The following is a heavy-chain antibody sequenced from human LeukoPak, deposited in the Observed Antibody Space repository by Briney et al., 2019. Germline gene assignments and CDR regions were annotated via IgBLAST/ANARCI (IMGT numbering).Heavy chain of an antibody. J-gene: IGHJ4*02. CDR2: IKQDGSEK. D-gene: IGHD1-26*01. V-gene: IGHV3-7*01. CDR1: GFTFSSYW. Sequence: QPGGSLRLSCATSGFTFSSYWMSWVRQAPGKGLEWVANIKQDGSEKYYVDSVKGRFTISRDNAKNSLYLQMNSLRAEDTAVYYCARVLADSGSYFCPFDYWGQGTLVTVSS. CDR3: ARVLADSGSYFCPFDY.